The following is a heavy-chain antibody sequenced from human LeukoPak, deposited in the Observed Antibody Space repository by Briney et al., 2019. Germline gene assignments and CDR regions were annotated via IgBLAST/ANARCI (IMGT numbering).Heavy chain of an antibody. CDR1: GFTFSSYG. V-gene: IGHV3-30*03. CDR3: ARDSPRLSY. Sequence: GGSLRLSCAASGFTFSSYGMHWVRQAPGKGLEWVAVISYDESNKYYADSVKGRFTISRDNSKNTLYLQMNNLRVEDTAVYYCARDSPRLSYWGQGTLVTVSS. CDR2: ISYDESNK. J-gene: IGHJ4*02.